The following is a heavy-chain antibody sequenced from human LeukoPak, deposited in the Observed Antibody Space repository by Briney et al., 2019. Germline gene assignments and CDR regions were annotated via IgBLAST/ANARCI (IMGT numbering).Heavy chain of an antibody. V-gene: IGHV1-69*05. CDR1: GGTFSSYA. Sequence: SVKVSCKASGGTFSSYAISWVRQAPGQGLEWMGRIIPIFGTANYAQKFQGRVTITTDDSTSTTYIVLSSRISENTAAYYCARSPAEAVAGTQPFDYWGQGTLVTVSS. D-gene: IGHD6-19*01. J-gene: IGHJ4*02. CDR2: IIPIFGTA. CDR3: ARSPAEAVAGTQPFDY.